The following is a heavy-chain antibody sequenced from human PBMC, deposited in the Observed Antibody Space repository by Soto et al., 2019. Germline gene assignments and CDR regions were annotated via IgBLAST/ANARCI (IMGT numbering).Heavy chain of an antibody. CDR3: ARDRSDNLAAGGRDNWFDP. CDR1: GYTFTSYG. V-gene: IGHV1-18*01. Sequence: QLVQSGAEVKKPGASVKVSCKASGYTFTSYGISWVRQAPGQGLEWMGWISAYNGNTNYAQKLQGRVTMTTDTTTTTAYMELRSLRSDDTAVYYCARDRSDNLAAGGRDNWFDPWGQGTLVTVSS. J-gene: IGHJ5*02. D-gene: IGHD6-13*01. CDR2: ISAYNGNT.